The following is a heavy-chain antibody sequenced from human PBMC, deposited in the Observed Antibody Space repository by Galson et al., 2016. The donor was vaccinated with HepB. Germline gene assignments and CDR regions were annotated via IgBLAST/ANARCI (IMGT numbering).Heavy chain of an antibody. V-gene: IGHV3-33*01. D-gene: IGHD3-3*01. Sequence: SLRLSCAASGFTFRNYGMYWVRQAPGRGLEWVALIWYDGSNSDHADSVKGRFTISRDNSKNTLNLQMSSLRAEDTAVYYCARDLLRFLDWSGGMDVWGQGTTVTVSS. CDR1: GFTFRNYG. CDR2: IWYDGSNS. CDR3: ARDLLRFLDWSGGMDV. J-gene: IGHJ6*02.